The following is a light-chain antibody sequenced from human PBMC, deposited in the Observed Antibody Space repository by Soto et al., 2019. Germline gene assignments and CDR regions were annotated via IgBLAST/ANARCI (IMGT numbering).Light chain of an antibody. V-gene: IGLV1-40*01. J-gene: IGLJ1*01. Sequence: QSVLTQPPSVSGAPGQRVTISCTGSSSTIGAGYNVHWYQQPPGIAPKLLIYGNNNRPSGVPDRFSGSKSGNTAYLTISGLQVEDEAEYFCFSFTTTSTHVFGTGTKVTVL. CDR3: FSFTTTSTHV. CDR1: SSTIGAGYN. CDR2: GNN.